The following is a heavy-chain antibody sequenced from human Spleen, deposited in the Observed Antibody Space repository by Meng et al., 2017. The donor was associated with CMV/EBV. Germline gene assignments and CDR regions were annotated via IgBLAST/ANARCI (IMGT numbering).Heavy chain of an antibody. CDR2: INPRGGST. Sequence: ASVQVSCKASGYTFTSYDINWVRQAAGQGLEWMGIINPRGGSTSYAQKFQGRVTMTRDTSTSTVYMELSSLRSEDTAVYYRARDEGPIVVVPAAWASYGMDVWGQGTTVTVSS. V-gene: IGHV1-46*01. CDR1: GYTFTSYD. D-gene: IGHD2-2*01. J-gene: IGHJ6*02. CDR3: ARDEGPIVVVPAAWASYGMDV.